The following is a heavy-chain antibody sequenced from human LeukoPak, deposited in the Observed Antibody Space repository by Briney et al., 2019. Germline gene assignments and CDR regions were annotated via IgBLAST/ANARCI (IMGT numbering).Heavy chain of an antibody. D-gene: IGHD6-19*01. V-gene: IGHV4-4*07. J-gene: IGHJ4*02. CDR1: GGSISSYY. CDR2: ISSSGST. CDR3: ARETIAVAGRVFDY. Sequence: PSETLSLTCTVSGGSISSYYWSWIRQPAGKRLEWIGRISSSGSTNYNPSLKSRVTMSVDSSKNQFSLILISVTAADTAVYYCARETIAVAGRVFDYWGQGTLVTVSS.